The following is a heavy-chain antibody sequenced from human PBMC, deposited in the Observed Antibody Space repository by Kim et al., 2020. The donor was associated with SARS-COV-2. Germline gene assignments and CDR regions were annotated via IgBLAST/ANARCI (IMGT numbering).Heavy chain of an antibody. CDR3: ARGGVTGSLLDY. CDR2: LNNGGTSS. J-gene: IGHJ4*02. V-gene: IGHV3-74*01. D-gene: IGHD1-1*01. Sequence: GGSLRPSCTASGVSVTTYWMHWVRQVPGKGLQWVSRLNNGGTSSTYADFVKGRFAISRDNLKATLYLRMTSLRAEDTAVYFCARGGVTGSLLDYWGQG. CDR1: GVSVTTYW.